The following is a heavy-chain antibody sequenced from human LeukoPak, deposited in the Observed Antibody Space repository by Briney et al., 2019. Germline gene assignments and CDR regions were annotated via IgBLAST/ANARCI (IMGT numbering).Heavy chain of an antibody. V-gene: IGHV4-4*07. CDR2: IYTSGST. Sequence: SETLSLTCTVSGGSISSYYWSWIRQPAGKGLEWIGRIYTSGSTNYNSSLKSRVTMSVDTSKNQFSLKLSPVTAADTAVYYCARDACSSTSCPDAFDIWGQGTMVTVSS. CDR1: GGSISSYY. D-gene: IGHD2-2*01. CDR3: ARDACSSTSCPDAFDI. J-gene: IGHJ3*02.